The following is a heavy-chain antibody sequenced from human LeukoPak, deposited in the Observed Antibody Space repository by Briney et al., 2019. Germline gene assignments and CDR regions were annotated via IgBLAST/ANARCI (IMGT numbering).Heavy chain of an antibody. Sequence: GGSLRLSCAASGFTFKIYSMNWVRQAPGKGLERVSSISSSSNYRYFADSVNGRFTISRDNAKNSLYLQMNSLRAEDTAVYYCAKHLNSHDFVGNSFSPWGQGPLVTVSS. V-gene: IGHV3-21*06. J-gene: IGHJ5*02. CDR2: ISSSSNYR. D-gene: IGHD1-1*01. CDR3: AKHLNSHDFVGNSFSP. CDR1: GFTFKIYS.